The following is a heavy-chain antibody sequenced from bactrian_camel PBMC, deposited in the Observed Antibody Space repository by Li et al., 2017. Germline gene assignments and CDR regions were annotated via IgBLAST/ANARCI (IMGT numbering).Heavy chain of an antibody. Sequence: VQLVESGGGLVQPGGSLRLSCAASGFTFSSYAMFWVRQAPGKGLEWVSAINSGGGSTYYADSMKGRFTISRDNATNTVYLQMNSLKPEDTAVYYCVSLVGRPLVHQGTQVTVS. CDR2: INSGGGST. V-gene: IGHV3S40*01. J-gene: IGHJ4*01. D-gene: IGHD2*01. CDR1: GFTFSSYA.